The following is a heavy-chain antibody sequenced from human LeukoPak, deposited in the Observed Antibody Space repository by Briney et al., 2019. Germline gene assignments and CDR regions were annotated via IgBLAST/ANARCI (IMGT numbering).Heavy chain of an antibody. D-gene: IGHD1-7*01. CDR3: ARFLHGNSLDY. Sequence: GESLQIPSKGSGDTFIDTHIAWVRRVGGKGLEWMGIIYHDGSDTRYSPSFEGQVTISVDHSTRTAYLQWTSLKTSDTAMYYCARFLHGNSLDYWGQGALVTVSS. V-gene: IGHV5-51*01. J-gene: IGHJ4*02. CDR1: GDTFIDTH. CDR2: IYHDGSDT.